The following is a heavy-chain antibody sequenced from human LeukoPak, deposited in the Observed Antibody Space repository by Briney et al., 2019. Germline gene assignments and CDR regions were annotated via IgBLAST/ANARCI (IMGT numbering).Heavy chain of an antibody. CDR1: GYSFTSYR. V-gene: IGHV5-51*01. J-gene: IGHJ5*02. Sequence: GESLKISCKGSGYSFTSYRIGWVRQMPGKGLEWMGIIYPGDSDTRYSPPFQGQVTISADKSISTAYLQWSSLKASDTAVYYCARGDTGYSSSWKNWFDPWGQGTLVTVSS. D-gene: IGHD6-13*01. CDR3: ARGDTGYSSSWKNWFDP. CDR2: IYPGDSDT.